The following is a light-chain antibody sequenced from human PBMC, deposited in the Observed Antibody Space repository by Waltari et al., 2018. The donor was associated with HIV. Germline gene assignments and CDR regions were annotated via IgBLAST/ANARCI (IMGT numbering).Light chain of an antibody. CDR1: SSHIGSNS. J-gene: IGLJ2*01. CDR3: ATWDDSLNGVL. CDR2: RDT. Sequence: SVLTQPPAASGTPGHKVTISCSGSSSHIGSNSVFWYQQLPEAAPKLLIYRDTQRPSGVPDRFSGSKSGTSASLAISGLRSEDEAVYSCATWDDSLNGVLFGGGTNLNVL. V-gene: IGLV1-47*01.